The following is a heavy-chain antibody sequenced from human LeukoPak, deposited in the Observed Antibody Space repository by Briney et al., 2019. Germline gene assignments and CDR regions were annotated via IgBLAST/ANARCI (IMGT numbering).Heavy chain of an antibody. Sequence: GGSLRLSCAASGFTVSSNYMSWVRQAPGKGLEWVSVIYSGGSTYYADSVKGRFTISRDNSKNTLYLQMNSLRAEDTAVYYCARVPPPGYSSPDYWGQGTLVTVSP. J-gene: IGHJ4*02. V-gene: IGHV3-53*01. CDR1: GFTVSSNY. CDR3: ARVPPPGYSSPDY. CDR2: IYSGGST. D-gene: IGHD6-19*01.